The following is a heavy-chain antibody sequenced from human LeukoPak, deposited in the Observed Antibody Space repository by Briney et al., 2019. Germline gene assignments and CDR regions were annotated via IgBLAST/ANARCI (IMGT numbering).Heavy chain of an antibody. CDR1: GFTFSSYG. D-gene: IGHD1-26*01. V-gene: IGHV3-30*18. Sequence: GRSLRLSCAASGFTFSSYGMHWVRQAPGKGLEWVAAISSDGSNKYYADSVKGRFTISRDNSKNTLYLQMNSLRADDTAVYYCAKRYSVDWYYFDYWGQGTLVTVSS. CDR2: ISSDGSNK. CDR3: AKRYSVDWYYFDY. J-gene: IGHJ4*02.